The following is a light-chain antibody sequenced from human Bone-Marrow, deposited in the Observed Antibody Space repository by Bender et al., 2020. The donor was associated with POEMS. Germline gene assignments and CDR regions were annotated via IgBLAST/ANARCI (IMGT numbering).Light chain of an antibody. Sequence: QSALTQPPSMSGFPGQSVTISCTGTTNDIGVSDYVSWYQQRPGKAPKLIIYGVTRRPSGLPDRFFGSKAAMTASLTITGLQAEDEGDYFCCSFVGANKLLFGGGTKLTVL. CDR2: GVT. V-gene: IGLV2-11*01. CDR1: TNDIGVSDY. J-gene: IGLJ2*01. CDR3: CSFVGANKLL.